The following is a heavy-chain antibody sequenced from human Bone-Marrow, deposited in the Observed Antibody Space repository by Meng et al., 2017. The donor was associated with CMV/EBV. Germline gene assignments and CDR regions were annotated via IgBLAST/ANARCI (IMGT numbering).Heavy chain of an antibody. CDR1: GFTFSSYS. D-gene: IGHD3-3*01. V-gene: IGHV3-21*01. CDR3: ARDPKGRVTIFGVVTPERAFDI. J-gene: IGHJ3*02. Sequence: GESLKISCAASGFTFSSYSMNWVRQAPGKGLEWVSSISVTSTYIYYADSVKGRFTISRDNAKNSLYLQMNSLRVEDTAVYYCARDPKGRVTIFGVVTPERAFDIWGQGTMVTLSS. CDR2: ISVTSTYI.